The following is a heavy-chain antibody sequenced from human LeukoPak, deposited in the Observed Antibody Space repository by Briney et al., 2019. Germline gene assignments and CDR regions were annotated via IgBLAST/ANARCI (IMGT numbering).Heavy chain of an antibody. V-gene: IGHV3-7*01. CDR1: GFTFSSYW. CDR3: ARDQGYSGGWYPIYFDY. CDR2: IKQDGSEK. J-gene: IGHJ4*02. Sequence: GGSLRLSCAASGFTFSSYWMSWVRQAPGKGLEWVANIKQDGSEKYYVGSVKGRFTISRDNAKNLLYLQMNSLRAEDTAVYYCARDQGYSGGWYPIYFDYWGQGTLVTVSS. D-gene: IGHD6-19*01.